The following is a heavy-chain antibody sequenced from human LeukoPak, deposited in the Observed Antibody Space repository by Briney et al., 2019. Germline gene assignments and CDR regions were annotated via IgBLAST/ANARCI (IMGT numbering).Heavy chain of an antibody. D-gene: IGHD2-2*02. CDR1: GYTFTGYY. V-gene: IGHV1-2*02. Sequence: ASVKVSCKASGYTFTGYYMHWVRQAPGQGLEWMGWINPNSGGTNYAQKFQGRVTMTRDTSISTAYMELSRLRSDDTAVCYCARSTVGYCGSTSCYTGNWFDPWGQGTLVTVSS. CDR3: ARSTVGYCGSTSCYTGNWFDP. J-gene: IGHJ5*02. CDR2: INPNSGGT.